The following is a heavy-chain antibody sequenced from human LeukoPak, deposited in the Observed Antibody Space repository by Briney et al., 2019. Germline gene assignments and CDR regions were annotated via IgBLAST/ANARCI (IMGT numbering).Heavy chain of an antibody. CDR2: INPSSGGT. D-gene: IGHD3-22*01. V-gene: IGHV1-2*02. CDR1: GYTFTGYY. J-gene: IGHJ4*02. CDR3: ARDREYYDSSGLFDY. Sequence: ASVKVSCKASGYTFTGYYMHWVRQAPGQGLEWIGWINPSSGGTDYAQKFQGRVTMTRDTSNNTAYMELSRLRSDDTAVYYCARDREYYDSSGLFDYWGQGTLVTVSS.